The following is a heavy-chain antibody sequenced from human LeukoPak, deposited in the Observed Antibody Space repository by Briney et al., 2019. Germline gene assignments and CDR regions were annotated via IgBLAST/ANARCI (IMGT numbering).Heavy chain of an antibody. V-gene: IGHV1-69*04. CDR3: ARDVVVAATTQEY. CDR2: IIPILGIA. CDR1: RGTFSSYA. D-gene: IGHD2-15*01. J-gene: IGHJ4*02. Sequence: ASVKVSCKASRGTFSSYAISWVRQAPGQGLEWMGRIIPILGIANYAQKFQGRVTITADKSTSTAYMELSSLRSEDTAVYYCARDVVVAATTQEYWGQGTLVTVSS.